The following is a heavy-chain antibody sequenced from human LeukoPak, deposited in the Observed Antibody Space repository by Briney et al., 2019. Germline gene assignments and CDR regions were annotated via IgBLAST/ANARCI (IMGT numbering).Heavy chain of an antibody. CDR3: ARVGTTSNFYYYYGMDV. V-gene: IGHV3-33*01. CDR1: GFRFSNYG. J-gene: IGHJ6*02. D-gene: IGHD2/OR15-2a*01. Sequence: GGSLRLSCAASGFRFSNYGMHWVRQAPGKGLEWVALIWYDGSNKYYADSVKGRFTISRDNAKNTLYLQMNSLRAEDTAVYYCARVGTTSNFYYYYGMDVWGQGTTVTVSS. CDR2: IWYDGSNK.